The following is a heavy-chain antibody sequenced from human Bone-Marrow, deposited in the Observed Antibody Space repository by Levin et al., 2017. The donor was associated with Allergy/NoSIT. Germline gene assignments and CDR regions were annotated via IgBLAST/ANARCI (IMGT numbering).Heavy chain of an antibody. CDR1: GFTFSSYW. CDR2: IKQDGSEK. D-gene: IGHD3-16*02. Sequence: QSGGSLRLSCAASGFTFSSYWMSWVRQAPGKGLEWVANIKQDGSEKYYVDSVKGRFTISRDNAKNSLYLQMNSLRAEDTAVYYCARDYRPGGSYRVWAFDIWGQGTMVTVSS. V-gene: IGHV3-7*03. J-gene: IGHJ3*02. CDR3: ARDYRPGGSYRVWAFDI.